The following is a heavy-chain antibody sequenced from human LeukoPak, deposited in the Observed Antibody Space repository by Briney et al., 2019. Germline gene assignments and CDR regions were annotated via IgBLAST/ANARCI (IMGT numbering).Heavy chain of an antibody. V-gene: IGHV4-34*01. CDR1: GGSFRGYY. CDR2: INHSGST. J-gene: IGHJ4*02. CDR3: ARRKAAAGTTFDY. D-gene: IGHD6-13*01. Sequence: SETLSLTCAVYGGSFRGYYWSWIRQPPGKGLEWIGEINHSGSTNYNPSLKSRVTISVDTSKNQFSLKLSSVTAADTAAYYCARRKAAAGTTFDYWGQGTLVTVSS.